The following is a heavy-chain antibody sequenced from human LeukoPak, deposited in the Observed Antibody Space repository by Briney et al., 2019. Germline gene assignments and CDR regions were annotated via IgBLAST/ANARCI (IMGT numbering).Heavy chain of an antibody. J-gene: IGHJ4*02. D-gene: IGHD3-10*01. CDR2: ISYDGSNK. CDR3: AKDQGGSGSYYVDY. CDR1: GFTFSSYG. Sequence: PGRSLRLSCAASGFTFSSYGMHWVRQAPGKGLEWVAVISYDGSNKYYADSVKGRFTISRDNSKNTLYLQMNSLRAEDTAVYYCAKDQGGSGSYYVDYWGQGTLVTVSS. V-gene: IGHV3-30*18.